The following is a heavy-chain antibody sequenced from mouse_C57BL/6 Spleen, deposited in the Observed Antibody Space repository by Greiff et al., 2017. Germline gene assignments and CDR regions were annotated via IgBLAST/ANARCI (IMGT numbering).Heavy chain of an antibody. CDR1: GYTFTDYY. V-gene: IGHV1-26*01. J-gene: IGHJ4*01. CDR3: ARTYYYGSSNAMDY. Sequence: VQLQQSGPELVKPGASVKISCKASGYTFTDYYMNWVKQSHGKSLEWIGDINPNNGGTSYNQKFKGKATLTVDKSSSTAYMELRSLTSEDSAVYYCARTYYYGSSNAMDYWGQGTSGTVSS. D-gene: IGHD1-1*01. CDR2: INPNNGGT.